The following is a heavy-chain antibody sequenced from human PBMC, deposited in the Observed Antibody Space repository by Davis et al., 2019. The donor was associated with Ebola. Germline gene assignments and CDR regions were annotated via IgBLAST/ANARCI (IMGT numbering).Heavy chain of an antibody. Sequence: SESLTLSCAVSALTTTDAVMALIRHRPQKELELIGDIMHNGSPNYHPSRKSRVTIAVDTSKNQSSLKLSSVTAADTAVYYCARGKQLRSLESLSALGYYYGRDVWGQGTTVTVAS. V-gene: IGHV4-34*01. J-gene: IGHJ6*02. CDR1: ALTTTDAV. D-gene: IGHD3-3*01. CDR2: IMHNGSP. CDR3: ARGKQLRSLESLSALGYYYGRDV.